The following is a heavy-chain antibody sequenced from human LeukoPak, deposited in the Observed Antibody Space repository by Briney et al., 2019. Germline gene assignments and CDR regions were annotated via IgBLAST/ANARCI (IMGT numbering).Heavy chain of an antibody. Sequence: GESLKISCKGSGYSFTSYWIGWVRQMPGKGLEWMGIIYPGDSDTRYSLSFQGQVTISADKSISTAYLQWSSLKASDTAMYYCARRRVPIYPPAAKDNWFDPWGQGTLVTVSS. CDR2: IYPGDSDT. CDR1: GYSFTSYW. D-gene: IGHD2-2*01. J-gene: IGHJ5*02. CDR3: ARRRVPIYPPAAKDNWFDP. V-gene: IGHV5-51*01.